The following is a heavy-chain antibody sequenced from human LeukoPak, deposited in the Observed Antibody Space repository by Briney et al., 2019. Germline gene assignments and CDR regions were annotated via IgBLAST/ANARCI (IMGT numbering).Heavy chain of an antibody. D-gene: IGHD1-26*01. V-gene: IGHV3-15*01. CDR1: GFTFSNAW. CDR2: IKSKTAGGTI. J-gene: IGHJ3*01. Sequence: GGSLRLSCAASGFTFSNAWMNWVRQAPGKGLEWVGRIKSKTAGGTIDYAAPVKGRFTISRDDSRATLSLQMDSLKTEDTSVYCCATSSGSGAAGAFNVWGQGTMVTVSS. CDR3: ATSSGSGAAGAFNV.